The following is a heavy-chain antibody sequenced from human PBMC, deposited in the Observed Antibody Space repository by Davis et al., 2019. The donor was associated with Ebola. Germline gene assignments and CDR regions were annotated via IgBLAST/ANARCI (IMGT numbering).Heavy chain of an antibody. Sequence: PSETLSLTCTVSGGSISSGGYYWSWIRQHPGKGLEWIGYIYYSGSTNYNPSLKSRVTISVDKSKNQFSLKLSSVTAADTAVYYCARGGRRVNYPFDYWGQGTLVTVSS. V-gene: IGHV4-31*03. J-gene: IGHJ4*02. CDR2: IYYSGST. D-gene: IGHD1-7*01. CDR3: ARGGRRVNYPFDY. CDR1: GGSISSGGYY.